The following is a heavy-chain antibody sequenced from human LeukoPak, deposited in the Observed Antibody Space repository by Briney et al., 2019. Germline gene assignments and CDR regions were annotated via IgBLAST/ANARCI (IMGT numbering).Heavy chain of an antibody. D-gene: IGHD3-3*01. Sequence: GGSLRLSCAASGFTFSSYGTHWVRQAPGKGLEWVAFIRYDGSNKYYADSVKGRFTISRDNSKNTLYLQMNSLRAEDTAVYYCAKDITIFGVVITPPFDYWGQGTLVTVSS. V-gene: IGHV3-30*02. J-gene: IGHJ4*02. CDR1: GFTFSSYG. CDR3: AKDITIFGVVITPPFDY. CDR2: IRYDGSNK.